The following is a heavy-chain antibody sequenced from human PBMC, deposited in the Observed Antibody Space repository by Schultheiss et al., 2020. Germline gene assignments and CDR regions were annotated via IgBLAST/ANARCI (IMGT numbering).Heavy chain of an antibody. CDR1: GGSISSYY. V-gene: IGHV4-59*08. Sequence: SQTLSLTCTVSGGSISSYYWSWIRQPPGKGLEWIGYIHSGSTNFNPSLRSRVTMSVDRSKNQLSLKLSSVTAADTAVYFCARISVTGTRHFDYWGQGTLVTVSS. D-gene: IGHD6-19*01. CDR2: IHSGST. CDR3: ARISVTGTRHFDY. J-gene: IGHJ4*02.